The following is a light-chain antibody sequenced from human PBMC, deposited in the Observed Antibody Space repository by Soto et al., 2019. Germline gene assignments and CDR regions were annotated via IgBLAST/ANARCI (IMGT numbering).Light chain of an antibody. V-gene: IGLV2-14*03. CDR2: EVS. CDR1: SSDIGGYNY. CDR3: SSYATSIGV. J-gene: IGLJ3*02. Sequence: QSVLTQPASVSGSPGQSITISCTGSSSDIGGYNYVSWYQQYPGKAPKLLIYEVSNRPSWVSNRFSGSKSGNTASLTISGLQAEDEADYYCSSYATSIGVFGGGTKVTVL.